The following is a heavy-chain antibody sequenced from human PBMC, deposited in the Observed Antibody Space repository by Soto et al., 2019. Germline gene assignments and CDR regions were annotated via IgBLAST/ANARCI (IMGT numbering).Heavy chain of an antibody. V-gene: IGHV4-34*01. CDR2: INHSGST. CDR1: GGSFSGYY. Sequence: QVQLQQWGAGLFKPSETLSLTCAVYGGSFSGYYLSWIRQPPGNGLEWIGEINHSGSTNYNPSLKSRVTISVDTSKNQFSLKLSSVTAADTAVYYFARVPYCSGGSCYEATLDYWGQGTLVTVSS. J-gene: IGHJ4*02. CDR3: ARVPYCSGGSCYEATLDY. D-gene: IGHD2-15*01.